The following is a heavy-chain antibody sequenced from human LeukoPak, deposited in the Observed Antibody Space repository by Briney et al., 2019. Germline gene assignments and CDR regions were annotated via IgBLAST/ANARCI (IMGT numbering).Heavy chain of an antibody. CDR3: AREGRYYYDSSGFVGVNWFDP. CDR2: INSDGSST. D-gene: IGHD3-22*01. V-gene: IGHV3-74*01. Sequence: PGGSLGLSCAASGFTFSSYWMHWVRQAPGKGLVWVSRINSDGSSTSYADSVKGRFTISRDNAKNTLYLQMNSLRAEDTAVYYCAREGRYYYDSSGFVGVNWFDPWGQGTLVTVSS. CDR1: GFTFSSYW. J-gene: IGHJ5*02.